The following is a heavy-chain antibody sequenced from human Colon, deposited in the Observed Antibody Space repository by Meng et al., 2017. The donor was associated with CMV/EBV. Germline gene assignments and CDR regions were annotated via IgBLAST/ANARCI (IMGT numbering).Heavy chain of an antibody. CDR3: ATITREDP. Sequence: GESLKISCAASGFTFSSYAMHWVRQAPGKGLEWVAVISYDGSNKYYADSVKGRFTISRDNSKNTLYLQMNSLRAEDTAVYYCATITREDPWGQGTLVTVSS. V-gene: IGHV3-30*04. D-gene: IGHD1-14*01. CDR1: GFTFSSYA. CDR2: ISYDGSNK. J-gene: IGHJ5*02.